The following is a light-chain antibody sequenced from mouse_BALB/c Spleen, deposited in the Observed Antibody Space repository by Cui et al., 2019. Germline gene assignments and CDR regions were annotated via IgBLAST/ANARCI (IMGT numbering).Light chain of an antibody. CDR1: SSVSY. CDR3: QQWSSNPPIT. V-gene: IGKV4-68*01. J-gene: IGKJ4*01. CDR2: LTP. Sequence: QIVLTQSPALMSASPGEKVTMTCSASSSVSYMYWYQQKPRSSPKPWIYLTPNLASGVPARFSGSGSGTSYSLTISSMEAEDAATYYCQQWSSNPPITFGSGTKLEIK.